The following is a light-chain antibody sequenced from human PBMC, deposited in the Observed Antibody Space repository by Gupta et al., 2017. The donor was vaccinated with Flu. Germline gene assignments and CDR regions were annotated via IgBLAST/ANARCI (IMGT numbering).Light chain of an antibody. CDR3: SSYTTSYTFV. V-gene: IGLV2-18*02. CDR1: GSDVGTYNR. J-gene: IGLJ1*01. CDR2: EVS. Sequence: QSALTQPPSVSESPGQSVTISCTGTGSDVGTYNRVSWYRQPPGTAPKLIIYEVSNRPAGVPDRFSGSKSGNTASLTISGLQGEDEADYYCSSYTTSYTFVFGTGTKVTVL.